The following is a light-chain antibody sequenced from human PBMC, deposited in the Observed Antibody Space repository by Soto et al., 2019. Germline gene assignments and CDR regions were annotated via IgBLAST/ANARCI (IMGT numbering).Light chain of an antibody. V-gene: IGLV1-40*01. CDR3: QSYDSSLSAHYV. CDR2: GNS. CDR1: SSNIGATYD. J-gene: IGLJ1*01. Sequence: QSVLTQPPSVSGAPGQRVTISCTGSSSNIGATYDVQWHQQLPGTAPKLLIYGNSNRPSGVPDRFSGSKSGTSASLAITGLQADDEADYYCQSYDSSLSAHYVFGTGTKLTVL.